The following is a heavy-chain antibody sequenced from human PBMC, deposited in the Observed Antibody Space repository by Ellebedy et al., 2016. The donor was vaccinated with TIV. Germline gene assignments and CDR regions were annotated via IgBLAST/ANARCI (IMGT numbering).Heavy chain of an antibody. CDR2: IYPGDSDT. D-gene: IGHD1-26*01. CDR1: GYSFTSYW. Sequence: GESLKISCKVSGYSFTSYWIGWVRQMAGKGLEWMGIIYPGDSDTRYSPSFQGQVTLSADKSISTAYLQWSSLKASDTAVYYCARDSGSYYRAWDYYGMDVWGQGTTVTVSS. CDR3: ARDSGSYYRAWDYYGMDV. V-gene: IGHV5-51*01. J-gene: IGHJ6*02.